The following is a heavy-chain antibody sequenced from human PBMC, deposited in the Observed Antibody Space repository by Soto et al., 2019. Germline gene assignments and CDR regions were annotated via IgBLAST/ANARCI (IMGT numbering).Heavy chain of an antibody. CDR2: IRQDGSEI. J-gene: IGHJ6*02. CDR3: GSGGGGIAAPPADDYYWLDV. V-gene: IGHV3-7*03. CDR1: GFTFSGYL. Sequence: PGGSLRLSCAASGFTFSGYLMSWVRQAPGKGLEWVANIRQDGSEIYYVDSVKGRFTISRDNAKNSLYLQMNSLRAEDTAVYYCGSGGGGIAAPPADDYYWLDVWGQVPMVTFSS. D-gene: IGHD6-13*01.